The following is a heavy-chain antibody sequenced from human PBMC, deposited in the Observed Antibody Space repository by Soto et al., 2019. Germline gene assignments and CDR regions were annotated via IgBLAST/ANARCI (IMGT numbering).Heavy chain of an antibody. V-gene: IGHV1-3*01. CDR1: GYTFTSYA. Sequence: ASVKVSCKASGYTFTSYAMHWVRQAPGQRLEWMGWINAGNGNTKYSQKFQGRVTITRDTSASTAYMELSSLRSEDTAVYYCVRSASDIVVVVAAFVHWFDPWGQGTLVTVSS. D-gene: IGHD2-15*01. CDR2: INAGNGNT. J-gene: IGHJ5*02. CDR3: VRSASDIVVVVAAFVHWFDP.